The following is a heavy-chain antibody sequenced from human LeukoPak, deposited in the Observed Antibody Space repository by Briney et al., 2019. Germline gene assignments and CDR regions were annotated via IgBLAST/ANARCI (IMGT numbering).Heavy chain of an antibody. D-gene: IGHD6-13*01. Sequence: HSQPLSLTCAISGDRVSSNSAAWNWFRQSPSRGPEWLGMTYYRYKWYNHYAVSETSRITIKPAPSRNPFSLHLITVTPEDTSVDCCGSMSYDSRAVWGQGILVTVSS. J-gene: IGHJ4*02. V-gene: IGHV6-1*01. CDR2: TYYRYKWYN. CDR3: GSMSYDSRAV. CDR1: GDRVSSNSAA.